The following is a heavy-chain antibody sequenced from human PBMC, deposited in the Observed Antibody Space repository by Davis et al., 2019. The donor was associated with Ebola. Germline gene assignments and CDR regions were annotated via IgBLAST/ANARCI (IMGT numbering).Heavy chain of an antibody. D-gene: IGHD2-21*01. V-gene: IGHV3-74*01. CDR3: ARDGISEFIDLDY. CDR2: IKTDGSTT. CDR1: GFTFRNYW. Sequence: PGGSLRLSCAASGFTFRNYWMYWVRQTPGKGLVWVSRIKTDGSTTNYADSVRGRFTISRDNAKNTLYLQMNSLRADDTAVYYCARDGISEFIDLDYWGQGTLVTVSS. J-gene: IGHJ4*02.